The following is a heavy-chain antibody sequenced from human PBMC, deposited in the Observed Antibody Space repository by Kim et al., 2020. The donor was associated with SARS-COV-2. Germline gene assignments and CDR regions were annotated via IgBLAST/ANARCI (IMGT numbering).Heavy chain of an antibody. CDR1: GGSISSSSYY. CDR3: ARESSKYTAMVHRGY. CDR2: IYYSGST. V-gene: IGHV4-39*02. Sequence: SETLSLTCTVSGGSISSSSYYWGWIRQPPGKGLEWIGSIYYSGSTYYNPSLKSRVTISVDTSKNQFSLKLSSVTAADTAVYYCARESSKYTAMVHRGYWGQGTLVTVSA. J-gene: IGHJ4*02. D-gene: IGHD5-18*01.